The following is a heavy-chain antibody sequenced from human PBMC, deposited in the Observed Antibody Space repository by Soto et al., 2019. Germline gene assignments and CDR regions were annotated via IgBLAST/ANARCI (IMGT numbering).Heavy chain of an antibody. J-gene: IGHJ5*02. Sequence: SETLSLTCTVSGGSISSYYGSWIRQPPGKGLEWIGYIYYSGSTNYNPSLKSRVTISVDTSKNQFSLKLSSVTAADTAVYYCARGLAAAGTNWFEPWGQGTLVTVSS. D-gene: IGHD6-13*01. CDR2: IYYSGST. CDR3: ARGLAAAGTNWFEP. CDR1: GGSISSYY. V-gene: IGHV4-59*01.